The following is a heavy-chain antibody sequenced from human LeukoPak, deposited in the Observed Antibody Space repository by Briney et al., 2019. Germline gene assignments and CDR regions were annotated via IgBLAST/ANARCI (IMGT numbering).Heavy chain of an antibody. J-gene: IGHJ3*02. V-gene: IGHV5-51*01. D-gene: IGHD6-13*01. Sequence: GESLKISCEGSGYSFTSYWIGWVRQMPGKGLEWMGIIYPGDSDTRYSPSFQGQVTISVDKSISTAYLQWSSLKASDTAMYYCARRFPCDSSWSNAFDIWGQGTMVTVSS. CDR2: IYPGDSDT. CDR1: GYSFTSYW. CDR3: ARRFPCDSSWSNAFDI.